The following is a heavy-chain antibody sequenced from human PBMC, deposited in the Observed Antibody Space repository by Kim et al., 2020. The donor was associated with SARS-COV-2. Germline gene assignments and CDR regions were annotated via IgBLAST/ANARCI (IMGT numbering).Heavy chain of an antibody. J-gene: IGHJ5*02. V-gene: IGHV3-7*01. CDR1: GFTFSSYW. D-gene: IGHD3-10*01. CDR2: IKQDGSEK. Sequence: GGSLRLSCAASGFTFSSYWMSWVRQAPGKGLEWVANIKQDGSEKYYVDSVKGRFTISRDNAKNSLYLQMNSLRAEDTAVYYCARLSMVRGVISWFDPWGQGTLVTVSS. CDR3: ARLSMVRGVISWFDP.